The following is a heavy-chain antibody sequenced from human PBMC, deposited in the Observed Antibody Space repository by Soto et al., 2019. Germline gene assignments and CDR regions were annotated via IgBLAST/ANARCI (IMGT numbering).Heavy chain of an antibody. D-gene: IGHD1-7*01. V-gene: IGHV4-39*01. CDR3: ARHVRGNGTTSVTYFDY. CDR1: GGSISSSSYY. CDR2: IYYSGST. Sequence: SETLSLTCTVSGGSISSSSYYWGWIRQPPGKGLEWIGSIYYSGSTYYNPPLKSRVTISVDTSKNQFSLKLSSVTAADTAVDYCARHVRGNGTTSVTYFDYWGQGTLVTVSA. J-gene: IGHJ4*02.